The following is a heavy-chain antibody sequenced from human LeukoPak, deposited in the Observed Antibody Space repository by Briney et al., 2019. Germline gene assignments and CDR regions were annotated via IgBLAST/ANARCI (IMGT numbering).Heavy chain of an antibody. CDR3: ASGNGSGSYNPFDY. J-gene: IGHJ4*02. V-gene: IGHV4-34*01. CDR1: GGSFSGYY. CDR2: INHSGST. D-gene: IGHD3-10*01. Sequence: SETLSLTCAVYGGSFSGYYWSWIRQPPGKGLEWIGEINHSGSTNYNPSLKSRVTISVDTSKNQFSLKLSSVTAADTAVYYCASGNGSGSYNPFDYWGQGTLVTVSS.